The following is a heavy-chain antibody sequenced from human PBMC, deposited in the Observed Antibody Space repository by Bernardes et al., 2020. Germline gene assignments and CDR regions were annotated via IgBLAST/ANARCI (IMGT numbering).Heavy chain of an antibody. CDR2: ISYSGST. D-gene: IGHD2-15*01. Sequence: SETLSLTCTVSDGSITTYYWSWIRQPPGKGLEWIGYISYSGSTNYNPSLKSRVTISVDMSRNQVSLKLRSVTAADTAVYYCARGSLGWGCSDGTCYSRYNWFDPWGQGTLVTVSS. CDR1: DGSITTYY. V-gene: IGHV4-59*01. J-gene: IGHJ5*02. CDR3: ARGSLGWGCSDGTCYSRYNWFDP.